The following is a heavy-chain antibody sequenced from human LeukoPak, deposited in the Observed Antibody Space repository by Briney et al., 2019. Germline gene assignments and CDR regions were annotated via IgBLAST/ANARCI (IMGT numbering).Heavy chain of an antibody. Sequence: ASVKVSCKVSGYTLTELSMHWVRQAPGKGLEWMGGFDPEDGETIYAQKFQGRVTMTEDTSTDTAYMELSSLRSEDTAVYYCATKLRYFDWSNFDYWGQGTLVTVSS. J-gene: IGHJ4*02. V-gene: IGHV1-24*01. CDR2: FDPEDGET. CDR1: GYTLTELS. CDR3: ATKLRYFDWSNFDY. D-gene: IGHD3-9*01.